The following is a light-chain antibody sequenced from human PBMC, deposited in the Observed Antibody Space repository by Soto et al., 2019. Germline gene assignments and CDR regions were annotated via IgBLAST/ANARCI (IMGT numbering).Light chain of an antibody. J-gene: IGKJ3*01. CDR2: GAS. V-gene: IGKV3-20*01. CDR3: QQLGSSPGFT. Sequence: EIVLTQSPGTLSLSPGERATLSCRASQSINSRYLAWYQQKPGQAPRLLIYGASSRATGIPDRFSGSGSGTDFTLTISRLEPEDFAVYYCQQLGSSPGFTFGPGTIVDIK. CDR1: QSINSRY.